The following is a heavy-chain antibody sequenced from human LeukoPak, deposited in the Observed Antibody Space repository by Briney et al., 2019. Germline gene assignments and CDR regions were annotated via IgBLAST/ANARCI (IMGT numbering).Heavy chain of an antibody. CDR3: ARDCSSTSCHPIRGYYYYGMDV. J-gene: IGHJ6*02. CDR1: GGTFSSYT. D-gene: IGHD2-2*01. V-gene: IGHV1-69*04. Sequence: SVKVSCKASGGTFSSYTISWVRQAPGQGLEWMGRIIPILGIANYAQKFQGRVTITADKSTSTAYMELSSLRSEDTAVCYCARDCSSTSCHPIRGYYYYGMDVWGQGTTVTVSS. CDR2: IIPILGIA.